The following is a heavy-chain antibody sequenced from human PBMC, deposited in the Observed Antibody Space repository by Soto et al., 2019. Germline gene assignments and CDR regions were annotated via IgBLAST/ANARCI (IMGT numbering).Heavy chain of an antibody. Sequence: GGSLRLSCAASGFTFSSYDMHWVRQATGKGLEWVSAIGTAGDTYYPGSVKGRFTISRENAKNSLYLQMNSLRAEDTAVYYCARDHRRGGDYGPHWYFDLWGRGTLVTVSS. CDR3: ARDHRRGGDYGPHWYFDL. V-gene: IGHV3-13*01. D-gene: IGHD4-17*01. CDR2: IGTAGDT. J-gene: IGHJ2*01. CDR1: GFTFSSYD.